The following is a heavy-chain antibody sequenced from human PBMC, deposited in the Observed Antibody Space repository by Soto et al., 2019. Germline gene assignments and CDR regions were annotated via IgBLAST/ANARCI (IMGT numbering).Heavy chain of an antibody. Sequence: GGSLRLSCAASGFTFSSYWMSWVRQAPGKGLEWVANIKQDGSEKYFVDSVKGRFTISRDNAKNSLYLLMNSLRAEDTAVYYCARVPSIVLVPAATYYYYYYGMDVWGQGTTVTVSS. V-gene: IGHV3-7*01. CDR1: GFTFSSYW. CDR3: ARVPSIVLVPAATYYYYYYGMDV. CDR2: IKQDGSEK. D-gene: IGHD2-2*01. J-gene: IGHJ6*02.